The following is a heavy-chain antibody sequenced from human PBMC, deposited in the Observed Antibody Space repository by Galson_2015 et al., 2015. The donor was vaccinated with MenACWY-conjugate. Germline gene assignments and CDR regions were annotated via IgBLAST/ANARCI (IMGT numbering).Heavy chain of an antibody. D-gene: IGHD3-3*01. CDR2: ISSSSSTI. CDR3: ARDPYLEWFISGMDV. Sequence: SLRLSCAASGFTFSSYRMNWVRQAPGKGLEWVSYISSSSSTIYYADSVKGRFTISRDNAKNSLYLQMNSLRAEDTAVYYCARDPYLEWFISGMDVWGQWTTVTVSS. V-gene: IGHV3-48*04. J-gene: IGHJ6*02. CDR1: GFTFSSYR.